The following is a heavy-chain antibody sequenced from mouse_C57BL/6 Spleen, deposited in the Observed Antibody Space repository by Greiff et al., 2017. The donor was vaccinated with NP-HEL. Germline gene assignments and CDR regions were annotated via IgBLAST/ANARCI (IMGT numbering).Heavy chain of an antibody. CDR2: IDPSDSYT. V-gene: IGHV1-69*01. CDR1: GYTFTSYW. D-gene: IGHD1-1*01. CDR3: ARRYYYGSSYNFDY. Sequence: VQLKQPGAELVMPGASVKLSCKASGYTFTSYWMHWVKQRPGQGLEWIGEIDPSDSYTNYNQKFKGKSTLTVDKSSSTAYMQLSSLTSEDSAVYYCARRYYYGSSYNFDYWGQGTTLTVSS. J-gene: IGHJ2*01.